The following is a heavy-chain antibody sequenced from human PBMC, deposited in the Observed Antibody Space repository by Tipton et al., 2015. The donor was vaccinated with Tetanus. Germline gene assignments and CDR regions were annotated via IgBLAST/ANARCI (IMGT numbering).Heavy chain of an antibody. D-gene: IGHD3-10*01. CDR1: GGSFSGYY. V-gene: IGHV4-34*01. Sequence: TLSLTCTVYGGSFSGYYWSWIRQPPGKGLEWIGEINHSGSTNYNPSLKSRVTISVDTSKNQSSLKLSSVTAADTAVYYCARAFTMVRGVTNWFDPWGQGTLVTVSS. CDR3: ARAFTMVRGVTNWFDP. CDR2: INHSGST. J-gene: IGHJ5*02.